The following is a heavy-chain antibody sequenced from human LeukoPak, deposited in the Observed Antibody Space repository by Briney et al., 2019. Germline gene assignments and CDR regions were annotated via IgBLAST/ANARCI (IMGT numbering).Heavy chain of an antibody. CDR2: INPISGGT. J-gene: IGHJ4*02. CDR3: ARGRSSGWYYFDH. Sequence: GASVKVSCKASGYTFTGYYVHWVRQAPGQGLEWMGWINPISGGTNYAQNFQGRVTLTRDTSINTAYMEVGRLISDDTAVYYCARGRSSGWYYFDHWGQGTLVTVSS. V-gene: IGHV1-2*02. CDR1: GYTFTGYY. D-gene: IGHD6-19*01.